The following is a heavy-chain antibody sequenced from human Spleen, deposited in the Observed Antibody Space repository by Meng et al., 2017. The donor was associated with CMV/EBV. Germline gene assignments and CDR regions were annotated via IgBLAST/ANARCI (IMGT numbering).Heavy chain of an antibody. Sequence: SVKVSCKASGGTFSSYAISWVRQAPGQGLEWMGGIIPIFGTANYAQKFQGRVTITTDESTSTAYMELSSLRSEDKAVYYCARAQYQLAYYYYYGMDVWGQGTTVTVSS. CDR3: ARAQYQLAYYYYYGMDV. CDR1: GGTFSSYA. V-gene: IGHV1-69*05. D-gene: IGHD2-2*01. CDR2: IIPIFGTA. J-gene: IGHJ6*02.